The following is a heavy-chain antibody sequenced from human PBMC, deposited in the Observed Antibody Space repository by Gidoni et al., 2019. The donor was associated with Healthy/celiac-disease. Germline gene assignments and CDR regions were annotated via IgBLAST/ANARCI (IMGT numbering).Heavy chain of an antibody. J-gene: IGHJ4*02. D-gene: IGHD1-20*01. V-gene: IGHV4-61*01. CDR2: ISYSGST. CDR3: AREVGNWNGFFDY. CDR1: GGSVSSGSYY. Sequence: QVQLQESGPGLVKPSETLSLTCTVSGGSVSSGSYYWSWIRQPPGKGLEWIGYISYSGSTNYNPSLKSRVTISVDTSKNQFSLKLSSVTAADTAVYYCAREVGNWNGFFDYWGQGTLVTVSS.